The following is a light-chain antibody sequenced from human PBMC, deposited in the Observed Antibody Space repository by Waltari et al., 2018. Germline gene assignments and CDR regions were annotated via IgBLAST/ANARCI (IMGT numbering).Light chain of an antibody. J-gene: IGKJ1*01. Sequence: EIVMTQSPATLSGSPGERATLSYRASQSVSSSVAWYQQKPGQAPRLLIYGGSTRATGIPARFSGSGSGTEFTLTISSLQSEDFAVYYCQQYNNWPTWTFGQGTKVEIK. V-gene: IGKV3-15*01. CDR1: QSVSSS. CDR3: QQYNNWPTWT. CDR2: GGS.